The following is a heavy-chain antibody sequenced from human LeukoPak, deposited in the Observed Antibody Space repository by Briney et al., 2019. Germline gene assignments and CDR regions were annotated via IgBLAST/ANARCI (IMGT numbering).Heavy chain of an antibody. J-gene: IGHJ6*04. CDR1: GFTFSTYS. CDR3: AELGITMIGGV. V-gene: IGHV3-21*01. CDR2: IISSTDSI. Sequence: PGGSLRLSCAASGFTFSTYSMNWVRQAPGKGLEWVSSIISSTDSIYYADSVKGRFTISRDNAKNSLYLQMNSLRAEDTAVYYCAELGITMIGGVWGKGTTVTISS. D-gene: IGHD3-10*02.